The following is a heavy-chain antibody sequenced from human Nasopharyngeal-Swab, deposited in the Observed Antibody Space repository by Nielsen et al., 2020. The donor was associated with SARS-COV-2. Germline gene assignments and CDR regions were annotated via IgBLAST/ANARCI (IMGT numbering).Heavy chain of an antibody. CDR1: GYTFTSYY. D-gene: IGHD2-15*01. CDR2: INPSGGST. CDR3: ARSIGYCSGGSCYSGSHYYGMDV. Sequence: SVKVSCKASGYTFTSYYMHWVRQAPGQGLEWMGIINPSGGSTSYAQKFQGRVTITADKSTSTAYMELSSLRSEDTAVYYCARSIGYCSGGSCYSGSHYYGMDVWGQGTTVTVSS. J-gene: IGHJ6*02. V-gene: IGHV1-46*01.